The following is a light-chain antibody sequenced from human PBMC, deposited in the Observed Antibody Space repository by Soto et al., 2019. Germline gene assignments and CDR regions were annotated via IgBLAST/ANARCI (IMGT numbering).Light chain of an antibody. V-gene: IGKV3-11*01. CDR2: DAS. CDR3: QQYDKWFSIT. J-gene: IGKJ5*01. CDR1: QSVTNY. Sequence: EIFLTQSPDTLSLSPGERATLTCRASQSVTNYIAWYQQRPGQAPRLLIYDASNRATGVPARFSGSGSGTEFTLTISSLQSEDFAVYYCQQYDKWFSITFGQGTRLEIK.